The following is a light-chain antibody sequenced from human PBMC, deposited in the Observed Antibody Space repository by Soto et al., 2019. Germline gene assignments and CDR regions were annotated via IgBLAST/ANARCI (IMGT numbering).Light chain of an antibody. V-gene: IGLV2-14*03. CDR3: SSYTSIIAVV. J-gene: IGLJ2*01. CDR2: DVT. Sequence: QSALTQPASVSGSPGQSITISCTGTSNDIGPYNYVSWYQQHPGKAPKLLIYDVTNRASGVSDRFSGSKSGRTASLTISGLQAEYEADSYCSSYTSIIAVVFGGGTKLTVL. CDR1: SNDIGPYNY.